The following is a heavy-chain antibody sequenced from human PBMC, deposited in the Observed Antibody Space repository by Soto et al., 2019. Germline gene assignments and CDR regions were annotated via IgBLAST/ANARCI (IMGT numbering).Heavy chain of an antibody. CDR2: IYYSGST. D-gene: IGHD3-3*01. CDR3: ARVPSYYDFWSGYYTHYGMDV. V-gene: IGHV4-61*01. CDR1: GGSVSSGSYY. J-gene: IGHJ6*02. Sequence: QVQLQESGPGLVKPSETLSLTCTVSGGSVSSGSYYWSWIRQPPGKGLEWIGHIYYSGSTNYNPSLKSRVTISVDTSKNQFSLKLSSVTAADTAVYYCARVPSYYDFWSGYYTHYGMDVWGQGTTVTVSS.